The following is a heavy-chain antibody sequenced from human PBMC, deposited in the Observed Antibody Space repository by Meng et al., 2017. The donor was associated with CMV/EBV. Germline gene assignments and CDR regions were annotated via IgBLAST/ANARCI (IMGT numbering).Heavy chain of an antibody. CDR2: ISGSGGST. CDR1: GFTFSSYA. CDR3: AKGRGGITIFGVVDGLDY. V-gene: IGHV3-23*01. J-gene: IGHJ4*02. Sequence: GESLKISCAASGFTFSSYAMSWDRQAPGKGLEWVSAISGSGGSTYYADSVKGRFTISRDNSKNTLYLQMNSLRAEDTAVYYCAKGRGGITIFGVVDGLDYWGQGTLVTVSS. D-gene: IGHD3-3*01.